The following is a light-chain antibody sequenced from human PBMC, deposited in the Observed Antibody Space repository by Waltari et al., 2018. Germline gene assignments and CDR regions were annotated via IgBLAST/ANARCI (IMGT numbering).Light chain of an antibody. V-gene: IGKV1-5*03. J-gene: IGKJ2*01. CDR2: RAS. CDR3: QQYDSYEYT. Sequence: DIQMTQSPSTLSASVGDRVTITCRASQSITNWLAWYQQRPGQAPKLLICRASLLERGVPSRFSGSGHGTEFTLTISGLQPDDFGTYYCQQYDSYEYTFGQGTYLDIK. CDR1: QSITNW.